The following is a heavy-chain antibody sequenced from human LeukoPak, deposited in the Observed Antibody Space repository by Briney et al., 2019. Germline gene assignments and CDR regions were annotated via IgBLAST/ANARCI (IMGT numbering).Heavy chain of an antibody. CDR2: IIPIFGTA. CDR3: ARDLGYGSYYYYYMDV. CDR1: GGTFSSYA. J-gene: IGHJ6*03. V-gene: IGHV1-69*13. Sequence: GASVKVSCKASGGTFSSYAISWVRQAPGEGLEGTGGIIPIFGTANYAQKFQGRVTITADESTSTAYMELSSLRSEDTAVYYCARDLGYGSYYYYYMDVWGKGTTVTVSS. D-gene: IGHD3-10*01.